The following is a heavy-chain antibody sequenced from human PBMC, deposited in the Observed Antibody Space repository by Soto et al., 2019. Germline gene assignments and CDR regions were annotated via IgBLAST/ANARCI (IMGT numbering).Heavy chain of an antibody. D-gene: IGHD3-3*01. Sequence: GGSLRLSCAASGFTFSTYAMNWVRQAPGKGLEWVSAISGSGGSTYYADSVKGRFTISRDNSKNTLYLQMNSLRAEDTAVYYCAKGGRITIFGVARADYYYMDVWGKGTTVTVSS. CDR1: GFTFSTYA. V-gene: IGHV3-23*01. CDR3: AKGGRITIFGVARADYYYMDV. J-gene: IGHJ6*03. CDR2: ISGSGGST.